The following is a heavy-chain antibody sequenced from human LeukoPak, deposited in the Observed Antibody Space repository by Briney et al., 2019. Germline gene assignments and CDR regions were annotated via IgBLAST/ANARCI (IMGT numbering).Heavy chain of an antibody. D-gene: IGHD3-22*01. CDR2: ISYDGSNK. V-gene: IGHV3-30*18. Sequence: GGSLRLSCAASGFTFSSYGMHWVRQAPGKGPEWVAVISYDGSNKYYADSVKGRFTISRDNSKNTLYLQMNSLRAEDTAVYYCAKGGAYYYDSSAYYRDWGQGTLVTVSS. CDR1: GFTFSSYG. J-gene: IGHJ4*02. CDR3: AKGGAYYYDSSAYYRD.